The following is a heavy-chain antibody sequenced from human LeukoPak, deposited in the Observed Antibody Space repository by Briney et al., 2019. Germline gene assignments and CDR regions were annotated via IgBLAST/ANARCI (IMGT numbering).Heavy chain of an antibody. CDR2: IYYSGST. J-gene: IGHJ4*02. CDR1: GASISSYY. V-gene: IGHV4-59*12. CDR3: AREGSSWYEVYFDY. Sequence: SETLSLTCTVSGASISSYYWSWIRQPPGKGLEWIGYIYYSGSTNYNPSLKSRVTISVDTSKNQFSLKLSSVTAADTAVYYCAREGSSWYEVYFDYWGQGTLVTVSS. D-gene: IGHD6-13*01.